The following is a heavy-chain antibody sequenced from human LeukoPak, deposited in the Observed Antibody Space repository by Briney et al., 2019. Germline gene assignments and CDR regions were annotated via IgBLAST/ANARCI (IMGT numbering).Heavy chain of an antibody. Sequence: PGGSLRLSCAASGFTFNIFAINWVRQAPGKGLEYVSAVSADGGSTYYANSVKGRFTISRDNSKNMLYPQMGSLRGDDMAVYYCARRQCTSSSCYLDYWGQGTLVTVSS. CDR3: ARRQCTSSSCYLDY. J-gene: IGHJ4*02. CDR1: GFTFNIFA. V-gene: IGHV3-64*01. CDR2: VSADGGST. D-gene: IGHD2-2*01.